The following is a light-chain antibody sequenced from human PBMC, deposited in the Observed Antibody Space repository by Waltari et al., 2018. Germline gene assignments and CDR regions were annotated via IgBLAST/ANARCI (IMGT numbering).Light chain of an antibody. V-gene: IGKV1-5*03. Sequence: DIQLTQSPSTLSASVGEKVTITCRASQSISTSLAWYQQKPGKAPEVLVYKASILESGVPSRFSSSGSGTEFTLTISSLQPDDFATYYCQQYSSYLYTFGQGTKLEI. J-gene: IGKJ2*01. CDR3: QQYSSYLYT. CDR1: QSISTS. CDR2: KAS.